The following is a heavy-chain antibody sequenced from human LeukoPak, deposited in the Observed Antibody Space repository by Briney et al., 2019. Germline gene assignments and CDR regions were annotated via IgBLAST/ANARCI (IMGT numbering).Heavy chain of an antibody. CDR3: AKSHCGTFSCARADY. CDR2: MSGSGGTT. D-gene: IGHD2-2*01. V-gene: IGHV3-23*01. J-gene: IGHJ4*02. Sequence: HSGGSLRLSCAASGFTFSSYAMSWVRQAPGGGLEWVSAMSGSGGTTFYGDSVKGRFTISRDNSKNTLYLQMNSLRAEDTAVYYCAKSHCGTFSCARADYWGQGTLVTVSS. CDR1: GFTFSSYA.